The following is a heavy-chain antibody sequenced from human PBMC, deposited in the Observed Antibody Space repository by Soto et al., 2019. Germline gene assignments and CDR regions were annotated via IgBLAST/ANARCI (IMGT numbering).Heavy chain of an antibody. CDR2: IYYSGST. D-gene: IGHD3-16*02. Sequence: SETLSLTCTVSGGSISSYYWSWIRQPPGKGLEWIGYIYYSGSTNYNPSLKSRVTISVDTSKNQFSLKLSSVTAADTAVYYCARAPRIVTAASGIRDFDYWGQGTQVTVSS. CDR1: GGSISSYY. CDR3: ARAPRIVTAASGIRDFDY. J-gene: IGHJ4*02. V-gene: IGHV4-59*01.